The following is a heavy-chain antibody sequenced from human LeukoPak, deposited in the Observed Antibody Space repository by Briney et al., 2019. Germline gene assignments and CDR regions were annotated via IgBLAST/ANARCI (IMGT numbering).Heavy chain of an antibody. CDR3: ARTAPDYYDSSGYYLFLH. Sequence: PGGSLRLSCAASGFTFSDYYMSWIRQAPGKGLEWVSYISSSSSYTNYADSVKGRFTISRDNAKNSLHLQMNSLRAEDTAVYYCARTAPDYYDSSGYYLFLHWGQGTLVTVSS. D-gene: IGHD3-22*01. CDR1: GFTFSDYY. V-gene: IGHV3-11*03. CDR2: ISSSSSYT. J-gene: IGHJ1*01.